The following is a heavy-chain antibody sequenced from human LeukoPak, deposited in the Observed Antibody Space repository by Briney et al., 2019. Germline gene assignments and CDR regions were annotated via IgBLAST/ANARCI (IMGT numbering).Heavy chain of an antibody. CDR2: INHRGST. J-gene: IGHJ4*02. V-gene: IGHV4-34*01. Sequence: SETLSLTCAVYGGSFSGYYWSWIRQPPGKGLEWIGEINHRGSTNYNPSLKSRVTVSLDTSKNQFSLKLSSVTAADTAVYYCARAPGAALDWGQGTTVTVSS. CDR1: GGSFSGYY. D-gene: IGHD2-15*01. CDR3: ARAPGAALD.